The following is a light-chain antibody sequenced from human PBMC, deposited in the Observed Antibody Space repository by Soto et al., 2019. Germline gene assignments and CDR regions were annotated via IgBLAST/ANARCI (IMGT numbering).Light chain of an antibody. CDR2: DAS. J-gene: IGKJ4*01. Sequence: DIQMTQSPSSASASVGDRLTITCRASQGISTGIAWYQQKPGKAPELLIYDASSLQSGVPSRFSGSGSGTDFTLTISSLQPEDFATYYCQQVNSFPLTFGGGTKVDIK. CDR3: QQVNSFPLT. V-gene: IGKV1D-12*01. CDR1: QGISTG.